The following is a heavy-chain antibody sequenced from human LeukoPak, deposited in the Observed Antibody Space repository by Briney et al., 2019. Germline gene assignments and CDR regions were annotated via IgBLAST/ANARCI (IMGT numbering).Heavy chain of an antibody. CDR1: GYTFTDYD. Sequence: GASVKVSCKASGYTFTDYDINWVRQATGQGLEWMGWMSPHSRNTGYAQKFQGRITMTRDTSVTTAYMELSSLTSDDTAVYYCARGHMVRGVSDDWGQGTLVTVSS. V-gene: IGHV1-8*01. D-gene: IGHD3-10*01. CDR3: ARGHMVRGVSDD. CDR2: MSPHSRNT. J-gene: IGHJ4*02.